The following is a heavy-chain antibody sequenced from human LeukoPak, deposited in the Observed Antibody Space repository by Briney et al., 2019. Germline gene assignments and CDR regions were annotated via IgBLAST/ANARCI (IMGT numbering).Heavy chain of an antibody. Sequence: PGGSLRLSCAASGFTFSSYGMRWVRQAPGKGLEWVAVIWYDGSNKYYADSVKGRFTISRDNSKNTLYLQMNSLRAEDTAVYYCAREPTGYGDYVDYWGQGTLVTVSS. D-gene: IGHD4-17*01. CDR1: GFTFSSYG. CDR2: IWYDGSNK. V-gene: IGHV3-33*01. CDR3: AREPTGYGDYVDY. J-gene: IGHJ4*02.